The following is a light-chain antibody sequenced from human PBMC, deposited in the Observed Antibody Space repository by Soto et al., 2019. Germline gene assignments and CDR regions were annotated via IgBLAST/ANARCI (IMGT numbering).Light chain of an antibody. Sequence: DIQMTQSPSSLSASVGDRVTITCQADQGISKSVSWYQQKPGMAPKLLIYDASNLETGVPSRFSGSGSGIDFTLTISSLQPEDFGRYYCQQYDDLPFTFGGGTKVEIK. CDR2: DAS. J-gene: IGKJ4*01. CDR1: QGISKS. CDR3: QQYDDLPFT. V-gene: IGKV1-33*01.